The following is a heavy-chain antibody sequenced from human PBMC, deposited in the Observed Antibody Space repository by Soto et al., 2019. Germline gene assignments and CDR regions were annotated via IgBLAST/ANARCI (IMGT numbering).Heavy chain of an antibody. CDR1: GFTFSSYA. J-gene: IGHJ4*02. Sequence: GGSLRLSCAASGFTFSSYAMSWVRQAPGKGLEWVSAISGSGGSTYYADSMKGRFTISRDNSKNTLYLQMNSLRAEDTAVYYCAKDKAQLVAPSDYWGQGTLVTVSS. V-gene: IGHV3-23*01. CDR2: ISGSGGST. CDR3: AKDKAQLVAPSDY. D-gene: IGHD6-6*01.